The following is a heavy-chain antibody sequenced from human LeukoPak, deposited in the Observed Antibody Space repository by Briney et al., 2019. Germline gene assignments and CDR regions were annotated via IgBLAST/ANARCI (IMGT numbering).Heavy chain of an antibody. J-gene: IGHJ4*02. CDR1: GFTFSSYG. CDR3: AKELSYDSSGFDY. D-gene: IGHD3-22*01. Sequence: GGSLRLSCAASGFTFSSYGMHWVRQAPGKGLEWVSAISGSGGSTYYADSVKGRFTISRDNSKNTLYLQMNSLRAEDTAVYYCAKELSYDSSGFDYWGQGTLVTVSS. CDR2: ISGSGGST. V-gene: IGHV3-23*01.